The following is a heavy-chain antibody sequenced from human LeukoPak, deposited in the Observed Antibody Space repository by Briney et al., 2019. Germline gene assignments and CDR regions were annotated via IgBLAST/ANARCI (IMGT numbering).Heavy chain of an antibody. Sequence: GGSLRLSCVVSGFTFSSYAMSWVRQAPGKGLEWVSGISGSGGSTYYADSVKGRFTISRDNTKNTLYLQMNSLRAEDTAVYYCAKDRHAPGRYCSSTTCFPFDSWGQGTLVTVSS. J-gene: IGHJ5*01. CDR1: GFTFSSYA. D-gene: IGHD2-2*01. CDR2: ISGSGGST. CDR3: AKDRHAPGRYCSSTTCFPFDS. V-gene: IGHV3-23*01.